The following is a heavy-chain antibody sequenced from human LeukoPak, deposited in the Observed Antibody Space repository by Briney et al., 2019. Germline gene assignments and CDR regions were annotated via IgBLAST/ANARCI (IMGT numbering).Heavy chain of an antibody. D-gene: IGHD6-13*01. V-gene: IGHV4-39*07. Sequence: PSETLSLTCTVSGGSISSRSFYWGWIRQPPGKGPEWIGSSGSTYYNPSLKSRVTISVDTSKNQFSLKLSSVTAADTAVYYCARAGSWYAPVDYWGQGTLVTVSS. CDR3: ARAGSWYAPVDY. CDR2: SGST. CDR1: GGSISSRSFY. J-gene: IGHJ4*02.